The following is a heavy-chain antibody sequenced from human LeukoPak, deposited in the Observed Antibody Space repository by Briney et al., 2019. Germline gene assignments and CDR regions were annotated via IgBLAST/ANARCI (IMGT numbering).Heavy chain of an antibody. CDR3: ARARSSYGYGDAFDI. V-gene: IGHV3-30*04. Sequence: GGSLRLPCAASGFTFSTYAMHWVRQAPGKGLEWVAVISYDGSSKYYADSVKGRFTISRDNSKNTLYLQMNSLRAEDTAVYYCARARSSYGYGDAFDIWGQGTMVTVSS. CDR2: ISYDGSSK. CDR1: GFTFSTYA. D-gene: IGHD5-18*01. J-gene: IGHJ3*02.